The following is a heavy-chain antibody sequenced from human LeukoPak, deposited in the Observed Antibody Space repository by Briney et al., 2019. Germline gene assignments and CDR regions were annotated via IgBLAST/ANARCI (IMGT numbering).Heavy chain of an antibody. CDR2: IYSRGST. CDR3: ARGRVGLPGY. J-gene: IGHJ4*02. D-gene: IGHD3/OR15-3a*01. Sequence: SETLSLTCTVSGGSISSYYWSWIRQSPGKGLEWIGYIYSRGSTNYNPSLKSRVTISVDTSKNQFSLRLSSVTAADTAVYYCARGRVGLPGYWGQGTLVTVSS. V-gene: IGHV4-59*12. CDR1: GGSISSYY.